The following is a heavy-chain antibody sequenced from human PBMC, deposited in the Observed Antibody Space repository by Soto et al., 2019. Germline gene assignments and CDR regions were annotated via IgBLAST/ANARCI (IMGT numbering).Heavy chain of an antibody. CDR3: ATAVYSGYDIDY. Sequence: ASVKVSCKASGYTLTELSMHWVRQAPGKGLEWMGGFDPEDGETIYAQKFQGRVTMTEDTSTDTAYMELSSLRSEDTAVYYCATAVYSGYDIDYWGQGTLVTVSS. D-gene: IGHD5-12*01. CDR2: FDPEDGET. J-gene: IGHJ4*02. CDR1: GYTLTELS. V-gene: IGHV1-24*01.